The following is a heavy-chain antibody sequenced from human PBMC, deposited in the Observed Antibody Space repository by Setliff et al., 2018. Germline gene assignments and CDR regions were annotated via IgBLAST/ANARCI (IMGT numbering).Heavy chain of an antibody. D-gene: IGHD3-3*01. CDR2: INTNTGNP. Sequence: ASVKVSCKASAYTFTSYAMNWVRQAPGQGLEWMGWINTNTGNPTYAQGFTGRFVFSLDTSVSTAYLQISSLKAEDTAVFYCASARPHFGVVIRSPPDYWGQGTLVTVSS. J-gene: IGHJ4*02. CDR1: AYTFTSYA. V-gene: IGHV7-4-1*02. CDR3: ASARPHFGVVIRSPPDY.